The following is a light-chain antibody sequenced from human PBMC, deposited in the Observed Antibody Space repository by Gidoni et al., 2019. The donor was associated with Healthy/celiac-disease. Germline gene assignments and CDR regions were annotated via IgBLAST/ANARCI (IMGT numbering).Light chain of an antibody. CDR1: QSISSY. J-gene: IGKJ1*01. Sequence: DIQMTQSPSSLSASVGDRVTITCRASQSISSYLNWYQQKPGKAPKLLIYAASSLQSGVPSRFSGSGSGTDFTLTISSLQPEDFATYYCQQSYRTFGHGTKVEIK. CDR3: QQSYRT. CDR2: AAS. V-gene: IGKV1-39*01.